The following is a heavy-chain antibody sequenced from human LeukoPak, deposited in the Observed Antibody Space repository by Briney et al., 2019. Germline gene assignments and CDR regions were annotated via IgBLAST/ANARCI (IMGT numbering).Heavy chain of an antibody. J-gene: IGHJ5*02. D-gene: IGHD2-15*01. CDR1: GYTFTNYD. Sequence: EASVKVSCKASGYTFTNYDINWVRQATGQGLEWMGWMNPNSGNTGYAQKFQGRVTMTRNTSISTAYMELSSLRSEDTAVYYCARAIGYCSGGSCHGGYWFDPWGQGTLVTVSS. V-gene: IGHV1-8*01. CDR3: ARAIGYCSGGSCHGGYWFDP. CDR2: MNPNSGNT.